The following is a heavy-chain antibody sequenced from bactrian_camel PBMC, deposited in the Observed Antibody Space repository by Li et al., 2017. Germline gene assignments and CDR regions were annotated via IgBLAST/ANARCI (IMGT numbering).Heavy chain of an antibody. J-gene: IGHJ4*01. D-gene: IGHD7*01. Sequence: VQLVESGGGSVQAGGSLKLSCAASGYRFGNNFTHCNMGWYRQPPGAERELVSRIKTDGTTTYAGSVKGRFTISQDNAQNTVYLQLNSLKTEDTAMYYCACETGGTYRLGLNVRGQGTQVTVS. CDR3: ACETGGTYRLGLNV. CDR2: IKTDGTT. V-gene: IGHV3S53*01. CDR1: GYRFGNNFTHCN.